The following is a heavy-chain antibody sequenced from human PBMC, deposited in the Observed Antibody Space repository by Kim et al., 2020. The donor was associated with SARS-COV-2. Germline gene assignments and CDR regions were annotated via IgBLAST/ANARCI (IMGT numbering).Heavy chain of an antibody. V-gene: IGHV4-34*01. CDR2: INHSGST. D-gene: IGHD3-10*01. CDR3: ARLVKSILWFGELSSNYYYSGMDV. Sequence: SETLSLTCAVYGGSFSGYYWSWIRQPPGKGLEWIGEINHSGSTNYNPSLKSRVTISVDTSKNQFSLKLSSVTAADTAVYYCARLVKSILWFGELSSNYYYSGMDVWGQGTTVTVSS. J-gene: IGHJ6*02. CDR1: GGSFSGYY.